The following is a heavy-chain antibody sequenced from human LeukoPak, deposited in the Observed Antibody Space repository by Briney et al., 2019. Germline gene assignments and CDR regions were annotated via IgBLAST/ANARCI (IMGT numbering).Heavy chain of an antibody. CDR3: ARTHWNVDSLAFDI. CDR2: MNPNSGNT. V-gene: IGHV1-8*02. Sequence: GASVKVSCKASGGTFSSYAINWVRQATGQGLEWMGWMNPNSGNTGYAQKFQGRVTMTRNTSISTAYMELSSLRSEDTAVYYCARTHWNVDSLAFDIWGQGTMVTVSS. CDR1: GGTFSSYA. D-gene: IGHD1-1*01. J-gene: IGHJ3*02.